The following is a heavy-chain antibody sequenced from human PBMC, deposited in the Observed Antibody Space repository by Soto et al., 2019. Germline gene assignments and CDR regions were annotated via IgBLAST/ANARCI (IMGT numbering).Heavy chain of an antibody. J-gene: IGHJ4*02. CDR3: ATRHLPYCSGGTCNPFDF. D-gene: IGHD2-15*01. CDR1: GFTFSTYA. CDR2: ISVSGDST. V-gene: IGHV3-23*01. Sequence: EVQLLESGGGLVQPGGSLRLSCAASGFTFSTYAMNWVRQAPGKGLEWVSTISVSGDSTYYADSAKGRFTISRDNSKNTLYLQMNSLRAEDTAMYYCATRHLPYCSGGTCNPFDFWGQGALVTVSS.